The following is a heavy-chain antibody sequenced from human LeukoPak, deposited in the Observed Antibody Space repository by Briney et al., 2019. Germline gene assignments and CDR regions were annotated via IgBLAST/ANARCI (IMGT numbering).Heavy chain of an antibody. J-gene: IGHJ3*02. D-gene: IGHD6-13*01. CDR1: GYTFTGYY. V-gene: IGHV1-2*04. Sequence: ASVKVSCKASGYTFTGYYMHWVRQAPGQGLEWMGWINPNSGGTNYAQKFQGWVTMTRDTSISTAYMELSRLRSDDTAVYYCARDLLGYSSSWYPDAFDIWGQGTMVTVSS. CDR3: ARDLLGYSSSWYPDAFDI. CDR2: INPNSGGT.